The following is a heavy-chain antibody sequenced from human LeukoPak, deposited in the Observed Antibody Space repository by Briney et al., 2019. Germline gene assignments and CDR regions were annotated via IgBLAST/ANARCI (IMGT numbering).Heavy chain of an antibody. CDR3: ARAQEGGYGGNSWLNWSDP. J-gene: IGHJ5*02. V-gene: IGHV1-2*02. D-gene: IGHD4-23*01. CDR2: VNPNSGGT. Sequence: GASVTVSCKASGYTFTGYYMHWVRQAPGQGLEWMGWVNPNSGGTNYAQKFQGRVTMTRDTSISTAYMELSRLRSDDTAVYYCARAQEGGYGGNSWLNWSDPWGQGTLVTVSS. CDR1: GYTFTGYY.